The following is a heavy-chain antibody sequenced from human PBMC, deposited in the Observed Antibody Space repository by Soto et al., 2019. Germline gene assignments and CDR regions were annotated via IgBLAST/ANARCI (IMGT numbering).Heavy chain of an antibody. V-gene: IGHV3-7*01. CDR2: IKQDGSEK. J-gene: IGHJ4*02. CDR1: GFTFSSYW. Sequence: EVQLVESGGGLVQPGGSLRLSCAASGFTFSSYWMSWVRQAPGKGLEWVANIKQDGSEKYYVDSVKGRFTISRDNAKNSRYLQMNSLRAEDPAVDYLARGDEEGDPPLNYWGRGTLGT. D-gene: IGHD1-26*01. CDR3: ARGDEEGDPPLNY.